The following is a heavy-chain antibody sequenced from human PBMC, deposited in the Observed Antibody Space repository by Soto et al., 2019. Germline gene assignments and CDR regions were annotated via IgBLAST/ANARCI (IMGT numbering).Heavy chain of an antibody. J-gene: IGHJ5*02. CDR3: ASPKIAFYNWFDP. CDR2: IYYTGST. Sequence: PSETLSLTCTVSGGSISSYYWSWIRQPPGKGLEWIGNIYYTGSTSYNPSLKSRVTISVDTSKNQFSLKLSSVTAADTAVYYCASPKIAFYNWFDPWGQGTLVTVSS. D-gene: IGHD3-3*02. CDR1: GGSISSYY. V-gene: IGHV4-59*08.